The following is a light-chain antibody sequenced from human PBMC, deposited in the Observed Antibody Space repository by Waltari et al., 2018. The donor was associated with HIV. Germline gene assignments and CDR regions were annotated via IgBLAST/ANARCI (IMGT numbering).Light chain of an antibody. CDR1: NIGSKR. V-gene: IGLV3-21*04. CDR2: YDR. CDR3: QVWDSSSEAYF. J-gene: IGLJ1*01. Sequence: SYVLAQPPSVSVAPGKTARLTCGGNNIGSKRVYWYQQKPGQAPVVDIYYDRDRPPGSPERFYGSNSGNTATLTISRVEAGDEADYYGQVWDSSSEAYFFGSGTKVTVL.